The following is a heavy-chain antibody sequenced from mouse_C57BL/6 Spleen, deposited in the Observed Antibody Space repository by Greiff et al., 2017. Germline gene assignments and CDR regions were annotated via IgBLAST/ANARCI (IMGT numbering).Heavy chain of an antibody. CDR1: GYSFTDYN. D-gene: IGHD1-1*01. Sequence: EVQVVESGPELVKPGASVKISCKASGYSFTDYNMNWVKQSNGKSLEWIGVINPNYGTTSYNQKFKGKATLTVDQSSSTAYMQLNSLTSEDSAVYYCARIYYGSPYWYFDVWGTGTTVTVSS. V-gene: IGHV1-39*01. CDR3: ARIYYGSPYWYFDV. J-gene: IGHJ1*03. CDR2: INPNYGTT.